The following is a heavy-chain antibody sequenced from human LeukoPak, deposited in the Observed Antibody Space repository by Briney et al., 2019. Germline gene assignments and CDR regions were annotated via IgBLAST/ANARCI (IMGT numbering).Heavy chain of an antibody. V-gene: IGHV1-69*06. Sequence: SVKVSCKASGGTFSSYAISCVRQAPGQGLEWMGGIIPIFGTANYAQKFQGRVTITADKSTSTAYMELSSLRSEDTAVYYCARDPTEYYYGSGSYQNWFDPWGQGTLVTVSS. D-gene: IGHD3-10*01. CDR3: ARDPTEYYYGSGSYQNWFDP. CDR1: GGTFSSYA. CDR2: IIPIFGTA. J-gene: IGHJ5*02.